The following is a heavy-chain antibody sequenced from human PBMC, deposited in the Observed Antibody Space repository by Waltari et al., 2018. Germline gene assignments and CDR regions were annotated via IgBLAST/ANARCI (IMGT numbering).Heavy chain of an antibody. CDR2: IYYSGNT. CDR1: GGSISSSSYH. CDR3: ARCLRGGGYAFDI. J-gene: IGHJ3*02. V-gene: IGHV4-39*01. D-gene: IGHD3-16*01. Sequence: QLQLQESGPGLVKPSETLSLTCPVTGGSISSSSYHWGRVRQPPGKGLEWIGSIYYSGNTYYNPSLKSRVTISVDTSKNQFSLKLSSVTAADTAVYYCARCLRGGGYAFDIWGQGTMVTVSS.